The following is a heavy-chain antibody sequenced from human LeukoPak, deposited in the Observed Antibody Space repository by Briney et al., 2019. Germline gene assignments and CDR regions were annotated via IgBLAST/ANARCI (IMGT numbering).Heavy chain of an antibody. CDR3: ARVGFRWVGYSSSWYNWFDP. J-gene: IGHJ5*02. CDR1: GYSFTSYS. D-gene: IGHD6-13*01. V-gene: IGHV1-46*01. Sequence: GASVRVSCKTSGYSFTSYSIHWVRQAPGQGLEWMGIIDPRGGSASFAQKFQGRVTMARDTSTSTVYMELSSLRSEDTAVYYRARVGFRWVGYSSSWYNWFDPWGQGTLVTVSS. CDR2: IDPRGGSA.